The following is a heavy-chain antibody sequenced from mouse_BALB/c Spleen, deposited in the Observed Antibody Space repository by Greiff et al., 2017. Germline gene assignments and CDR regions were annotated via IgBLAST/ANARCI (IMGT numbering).Heavy chain of an antibody. D-gene: IGHD2-4*01. CDR2: IDPANGNT. V-gene: IGHV14-3*02. CDR3: AAYDYDYFDY. Sequence: EVKVVESGAELVKPGASVKLSCTASGFNIKDTYMHWVKQRPEQGLEWIGRIDPANGNTKYDPKFQGKATITADTSSNTAYLQLSSLTSEDTAVYYCAAYDYDYFDYWGQGTTLTVSS. CDR1: GFNIKDTY. J-gene: IGHJ2*01.